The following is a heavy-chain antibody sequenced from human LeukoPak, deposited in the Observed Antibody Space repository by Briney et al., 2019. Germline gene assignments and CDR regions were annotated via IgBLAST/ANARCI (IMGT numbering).Heavy chain of an antibody. CDR3: AKDWGYSSSQGYYFDY. D-gene: IGHD6-13*01. CDR2: ISGSGVAT. V-gene: IGHV3-23*01. Sequence: GGSLRLSCAASGFTFSSYAVSWVRQAPGKGLEWVSSISGSGVATYSADFVKGRFTISRDNSKNTLYLQMNSLRAEDTAVYYCAKDWGYSSSQGYYFDYWGQGTVVTVSS. CDR1: GFTFSSYA. J-gene: IGHJ4*02.